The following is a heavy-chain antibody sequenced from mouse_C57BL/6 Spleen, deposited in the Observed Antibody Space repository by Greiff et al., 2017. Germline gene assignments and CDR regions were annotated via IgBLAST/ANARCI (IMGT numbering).Heavy chain of an antibody. CDR1: GFTFSSYG. Sequence: EVKLEESGGDLVKPGGSLKLSCAASGFTFSSYGMSWVRQTPDKRLEWVATISSGGSYTYYPDSVKGRFTISRDNAKNTLYLQMSSLKSEDTAMYYCARHRITDPYAMDYWGQGTSVTVSS. V-gene: IGHV5-6*02. J-gene: IGHJ4*01. CDR2: ISSGGSYT. CDR3: ARHRITDPYAMDY. D-gene: IGHD1-3*01.